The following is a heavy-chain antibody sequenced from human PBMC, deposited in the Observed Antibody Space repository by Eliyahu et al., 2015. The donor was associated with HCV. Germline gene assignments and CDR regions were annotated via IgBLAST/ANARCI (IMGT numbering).Heavy chain of an antibody. D-gene: IGHD3-10*01. Sequence: QITLKESGPTLVKPTQTLRLTCTFSGFSLXTSGVGVGWIRQPPGKALXXLAPIFWADVERYRPSLKSRLTITKDTSXNQVVLTMTXMDPVDTGTYYCAHSPVQGIIWGYFDYWGQGALVTVSS. J-gene: IGHJ4*02. CDR1: GFSLXTSGVG. V-gene: IGHV2-5*02. CDR2: IFWADVE. CDR3: AHSPVQGIIWGYFDY.